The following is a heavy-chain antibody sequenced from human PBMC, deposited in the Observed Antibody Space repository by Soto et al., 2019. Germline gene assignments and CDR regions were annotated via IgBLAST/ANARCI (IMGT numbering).Heavy chain of an antibody. V-gene: IGHV3-23*01. CDR1: GFTFSDYA. CDR2: ISGSGGDT. D-gene: IGHD3-10*01. CDR3: AKYGSGTYYNVGLDGLDV. J-gene: IGHJ6*02. Sequence: EVQLLESGGGLVQPGGSLRLSCVASGFTFSDYAMSWVRQAPGKGLKWVSAISGSGGDTYYADSVKGRFTISRDRSGNTMYLQMNSLTVEDTAVYYCAKYGSGTYYNVGLDGLDVWGQGTTVTISS.